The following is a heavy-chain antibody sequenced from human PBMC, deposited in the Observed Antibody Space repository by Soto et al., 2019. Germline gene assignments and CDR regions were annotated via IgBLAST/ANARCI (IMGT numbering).Heavy chain of an antibody. J-gene: IGHJ4*02. CDR2: ISGSGGST. Sequence: GGSLRLSCAASGFTFSSYAMSWVRQAPGKGLEWVSAISGSGGSTYYADSVKGRFTISRDNSKNTLYLQMNSLRAEDTAVYYCXXGGRXXXXXSYXNVXYWGQGT. CDR1: GFTFSSYA. CDR3: XXGGRXXXXXSYXNVXY. V-gene: IGHV3-23*01. D-gene: IGHD3-10*01.